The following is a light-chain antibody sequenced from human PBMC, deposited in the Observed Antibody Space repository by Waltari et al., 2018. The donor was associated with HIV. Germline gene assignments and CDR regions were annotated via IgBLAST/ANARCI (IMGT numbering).Light chain of an antibody. J-gene: IGLJ2*01. CDR3: QSFDSSLSNLVV. V-gene: IGLV1-40*01. Sequence: QAVLTQPPSVSGAPGQRVTISCTGSSSNLGAGHDVHWFQQLPGTVPKLLIYGDTHRPSGVPDRFSGSKSGTSASLAIAGLQTEDEAVFYCQSFDSSLSNLVVFGGGTKVTVL. CDR2: GDT. CDR1: SSNLGAGHD.